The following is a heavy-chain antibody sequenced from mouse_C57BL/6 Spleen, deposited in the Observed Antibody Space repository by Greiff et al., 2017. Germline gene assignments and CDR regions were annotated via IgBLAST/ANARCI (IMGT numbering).Heavy chain of an antibody. V-gene: IGHV5-4*01. Sequence: EVQGVESGGGLVKPGGSLKLSCAASGFTFSSYAMSWVRQTPEKRLEWVATISDGGSYTYYPDNVKGRFTISRDNAKNNLYLQMSHLKSEDTAMYYCARADTPGNFDVWGTGTTVTVSS. CDR1: GFTFSSYA. J-gene: IGHJ1*03. CDR3: ARADTPGNFDV. CDR2: ISDGGSYT.